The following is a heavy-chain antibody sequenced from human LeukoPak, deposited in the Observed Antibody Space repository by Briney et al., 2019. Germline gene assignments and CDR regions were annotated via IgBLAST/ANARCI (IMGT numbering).Heavy chain of an antibody. CDR2: IDPSVSHI. CDR1: GYSFSAYW. CDR3: ASVYAGDFDY. Sequence: PGESLKISCQGSGYSFSAYWITWVRPMPGKGLEWMGRIDPSVSHINYSASFQGHVTISVDKSISTAYLQWSSLKASDTAMYYCASVYAGDFDYWGQGTLVTVSS. J-gene: IGHJ4*02. D-gene: IGHD2-8*01. V-gene: IGHV5-10-1*01.